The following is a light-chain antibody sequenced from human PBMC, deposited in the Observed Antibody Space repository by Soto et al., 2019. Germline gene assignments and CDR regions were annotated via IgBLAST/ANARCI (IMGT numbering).Light chain of an antibody. CDR2: EGS. CDR3: CSYAGSSSWV. Sequence: QSALTQPASVSGSPGQSITISCTGTSSDVGSYNLVSWYQQHPGKAPKLMIYEGSKRPSGVSNRFSGSKSGNTAFLTISGLQAEDDADYYCCSYAGSSSWVFGGGTKVTVL. CDR1: SSDVGSYNL. J-gene: IGLJ3*02. V-gene: IGLV2-23*01.